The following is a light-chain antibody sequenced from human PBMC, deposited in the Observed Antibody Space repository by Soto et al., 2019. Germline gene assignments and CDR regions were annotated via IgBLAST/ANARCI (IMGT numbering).Light chain of an antibody. V-gene: IGKV1-39*01. Sequence: DVQMTQSPSSLSASVGDRVTITCRASQRINNYLNWYQLKPGRAPNLLLFAASTLQIVVPSMFGGSASGTNFTPVISRLQPEDFATYYCQQSYITPGSFGQGTKVEIK. J-gene: IGKJ1*01. CDR3: QQSYITPGS. CDR1: QRINNY. CDR2: AAS.